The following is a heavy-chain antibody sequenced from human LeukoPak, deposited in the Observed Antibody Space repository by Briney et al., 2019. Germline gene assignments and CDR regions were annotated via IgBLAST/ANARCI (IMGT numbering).Heavy chain of an antibody. V-gene: IGHV1-69*13. J-gene: IGHJ4*02. CDR3: ARAVVYDNVWGSYPTDY. Sequence: SVKVSCKASGGTFSSYAISWVRQAPGQGLEWMGGIIPIFGTANYAQKFQGRVTITADESTSTAYMELSSLRSEDTAVYYCARAVVYDNVWGSYPTDYWGQGTLVTVSS. CDR1: GGTFSSYA. D-gene: IGHD3-16*01. CDR2: IIPIFGTA.